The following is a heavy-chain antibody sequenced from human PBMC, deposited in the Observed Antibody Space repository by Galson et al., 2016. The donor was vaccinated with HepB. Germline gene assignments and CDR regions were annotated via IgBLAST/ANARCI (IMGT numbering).Heavy chain of an antibody. CDR3: ARGKHSAFDF. CDR2: TYYGSTWHR. D-gene: IGHD3-3*02. J-gene: IGHJ4*02. CDR1: GDSVSSTDGVA. Sequence: CAISGDSVSSTDGVAWNWIRQSPSRGLEWLGRTYYGSTWHRDYAMSVKGRMTVNPDTTRNQLSLQLNSVTPEDTDVYYCARGKHSAFDFWGQGILVTVSS. V-gene: IGHV6-1*01.